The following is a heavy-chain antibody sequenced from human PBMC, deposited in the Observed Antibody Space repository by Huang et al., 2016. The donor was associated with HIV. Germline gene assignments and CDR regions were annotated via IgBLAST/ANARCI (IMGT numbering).Heavy chain of an antibody. D-gene: IGHD3-3*01. CDR3: VTSRKTISGGRVGWFDP. CDR1: GKSVRELA. Sequence: QVQLVQFGAEVKKPGASAKVSCKVSGKSVRELAMHGVRQAPGKGLEWMGGFEAIKSGTGYPQKLQGRVSMTEVTSPDTAYVEVGGRRSDDTAVYYCVTSRKTISGGRVGWFDPWGQGTLVTVSS. CDR2: FEAIKSGT. J-gene: IGHJ5*02. V-gene: IGHV1-24*01.